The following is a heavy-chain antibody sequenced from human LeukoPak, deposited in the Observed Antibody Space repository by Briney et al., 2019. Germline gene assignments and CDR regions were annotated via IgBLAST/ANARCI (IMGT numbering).Heavy chain of an antibody. V-gene: IGHV4-34*01. CDR3: ARFWSGVDYLDY. D-gene: IGHD2-8*01. Sequence: SETLSLTCAVHGGSFSGYYWSWIRQPPGKGLEWIGEINHSGSTNYNPSLKSRVTISVDTSKNQFSLKLSSVTAADTAVYYCARFWSGVDYLDYWGQGTLVTVSS. CDR1: GGSFSGYY. CDR2: INHSGST. J-gene: IGHJ4*02.